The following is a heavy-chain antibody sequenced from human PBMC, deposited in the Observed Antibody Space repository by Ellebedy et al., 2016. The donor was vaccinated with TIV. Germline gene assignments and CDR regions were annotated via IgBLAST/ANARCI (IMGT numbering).Heavy chain of an antibody. J-gene: IGHJ6*03. CDR3: ARPTRSEANYYYYMDV. CDR2: INAGNGNT. V-gene: IGHV1-3*01. Sequence: ASVKVSCXASGYTFTSYAMHWVRQAPGQRLEWMGWINAGNGNTKYSQKFQGRVTITRDTSASTAYMELSSLRSEDTAVYYCARPTRSEANYYYYMDVWGKGTTVTVSS. D-gene: IGHD5-12*01. CDR1: GYTFTSYA.